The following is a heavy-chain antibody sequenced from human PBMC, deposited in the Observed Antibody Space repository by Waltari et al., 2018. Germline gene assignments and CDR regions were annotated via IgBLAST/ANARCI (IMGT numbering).Heavy chain of an antibody. D-gene: IGHD6-13*01. V-gene: IGHV4-59*11. CDR2: IYYSGST. Sequence: QVQLQESGPGLVKPSETLSLTCTVSGGSISRHYWSWIRQPPGKGLEWIGYIYYSGSTNYNHSLRSRVTISVDTSKNQFSLKLGSVTAADTAVYYCAREKSSNHDYYGMDDWGQGTTVTVSS. J-gene: IGHJ6*02. CDR1: GGSISRHY. CDR3: AREKSSNHDYYGMDD.